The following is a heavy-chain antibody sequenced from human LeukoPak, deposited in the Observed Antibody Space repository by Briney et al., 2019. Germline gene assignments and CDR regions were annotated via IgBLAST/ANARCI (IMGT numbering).Heavy chain of an antibody. CDR1: GGSFSGYY. CDR2: INHSGST. D-gene: IGHD2-2*01. V-gene: IGHV4-34*01. CDR3: ARGRRPRIVVVPAAPRGGFDY. J-gene: IGHJ4*02. Sequence: PSETLSLTXAVYGGSFSGYYWSWIRQPPGKGLEWIGEINHSGSTNYNPSLKSRVTISVDTSKNQFSLKLSSVTAADTAVYYCARGRRPRIVVVPAAPRGGFDYWGQGTLVTVSS.